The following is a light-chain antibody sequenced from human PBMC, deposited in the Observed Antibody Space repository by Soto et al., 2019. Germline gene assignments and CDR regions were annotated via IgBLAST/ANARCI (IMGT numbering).Light chain of an antibody. J-gene: IGKJ2*01. Sequence: DIQVTQSPSSLSGSVGDRVTITYRTSQSVSSSLNWYRQRPEKAPELLIYAASDLETGVPSRFSGSGSGTDFTLSISNLQPEDSGTYFCQQGFSTPYTFGQGTKLDI. V-gene: IGKV1-39*01. CDR2: AAS. CDR1: QSVSSS. CDR3: QQGFSTPYT.